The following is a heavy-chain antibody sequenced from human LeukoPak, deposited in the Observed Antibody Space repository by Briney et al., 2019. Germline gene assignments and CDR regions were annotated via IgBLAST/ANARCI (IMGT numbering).Heavy chain of an antibody. CDR1: GGTFSSYA. Sequence: SVKVSCKASGGTFSSYAISWARQAPGQGLEWMGGIIPIFGTANYAQKFQGRVTITTDESTSTAYMELSSLRSEDTAVYYCARLGTSGDYALNYWGQGTLVTVSS. J-gene: IGHJ4*02. D-gene: IGHD4-17*01. CDR2: IIPIFGTA. CDR3: ARLGTSGDYALNY. V-gene: IGHV1-69*05.